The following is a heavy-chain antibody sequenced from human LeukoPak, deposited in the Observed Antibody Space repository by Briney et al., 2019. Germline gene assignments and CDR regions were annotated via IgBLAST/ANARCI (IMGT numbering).Heavy chain of an antibody. CDR1: GITFSSFG. J-gene: IGHJ4*02. CDR2: IWYDGSNK. V-gene: IGHV3-33*01. D-gene: IGHD6-13*01. CDR3: ARDLGGSSWYAGVRDY. Sequence: PGGSLRLSCAAPGITFSSFGMHWLRQAPGKGLEWVAFIWYDGSNKYYADSVKGRFTISRDNSKNTLYLQMNSLRAEDTAVYYCARDLGGSSWYAGVRDYWGQGTLVTVSS.